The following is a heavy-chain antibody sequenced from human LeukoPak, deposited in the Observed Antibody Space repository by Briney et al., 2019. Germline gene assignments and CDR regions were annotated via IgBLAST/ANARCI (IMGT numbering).Heavy chain of an antibody. CDR3: ARPLDYGDYAGNFDY. CDR1: GYTFTGYY. CDR2: INPNSGVT. Sequence: ASVKVSCKASGYTFTGYYMHWVRQAPGQGLEWMGWINPNSGVTNYAQKSQGRVTMTRDTFISTAYMELSRLRSDDTAVYYCARPLDYGDYAGNFDYWGQGTLVTVSS. J-gene: IGHJ4*02. V-gene: IGHV1-2*02. D-gene: IGHD4-17*01.